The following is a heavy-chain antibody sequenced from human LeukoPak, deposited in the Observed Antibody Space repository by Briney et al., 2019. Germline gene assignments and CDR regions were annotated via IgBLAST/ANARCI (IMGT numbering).Heavy chain of an antibody. D-gene: IGHD5-12*01. CDR3: AKEPNGGGYDFVY. Sequence: PGGSLRLSCAASGFTFSSYGMHWVRQAPGKGLEWVAVISYDGSNKYYADSVKGRFTISRDNSKNTLYLQMNSLRAEDTAVYYCAKEPNGGGYDFVYWGQGTLVTVSS. V-gene: IGHV3-30*18. CDR2: ISYDGSNK. J-gene: IGHJ4*02. CDR1: GFTFSSYG.